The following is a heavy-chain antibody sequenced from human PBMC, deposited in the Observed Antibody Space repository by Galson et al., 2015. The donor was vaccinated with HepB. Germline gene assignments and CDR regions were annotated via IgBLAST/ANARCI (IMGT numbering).Heavy chain of an antibody. CDR2: ISAYNGNT. CDR3: ARTRVAGGYSDLPGRYMDV. CDR1: GYTLINYG. J-gene: IGHJ6*04. D-gene: IGHD5-12*01. Sequence: SVKVSCKSSGYTLINYGISWVRQAPGQGLEWMRWISAYNGNTNYAQKFQGRVTMTTDTSTNTAYMELRRLRSDDTAVYYCARTRVAGGYSDLPGRYMDVWGKGTTVTVSS. V-gene: IGHV1-18*01.